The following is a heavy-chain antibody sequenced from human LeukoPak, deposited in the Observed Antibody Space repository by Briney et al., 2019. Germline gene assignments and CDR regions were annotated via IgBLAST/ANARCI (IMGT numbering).Heavy chain of an antibody. J-gene: IGHJ4*02. V-gene: IGHV3-33*08. CDR2: MWYDESNS. CDR1: GVSISSSEW. CDR3: ARDFSPSSIYCSGGSCSSNYFDY. Sequence: PSGTLSLTCAVSGVSISSSEWWIWVRQAPGKGLKWVAVMWYDESNSNYADSVKGRFTISRDNSKNTLYLQMNSLRAEDTAVYYCARDFSPSSIYCSGGSCSSNYFDYWGQGTLVTVSS. D-gene: IGHD2-15*01.